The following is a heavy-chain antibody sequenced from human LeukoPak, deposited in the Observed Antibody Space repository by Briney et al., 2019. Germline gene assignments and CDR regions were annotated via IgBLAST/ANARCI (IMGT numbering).Heavy chain of an antibody. D-gene: IGHD1-26*01. Sequence: ASVKVSCKASGFTFTSSAMQWVRQARGQRLEWIGWIVVGSGNTNYAQKFQERVTITRDMSTSTAYMELSSLRSEDTAVYYCAAGLRGGSYHLDYWGQGTLVTVSS. J-gene: IGHJ4*02. CDR1: GFTFTSSA. CDR2: IVVGSGNT. CDR3: AAGLRGGSYHLDY. V-gene: IGHV1-58*02.